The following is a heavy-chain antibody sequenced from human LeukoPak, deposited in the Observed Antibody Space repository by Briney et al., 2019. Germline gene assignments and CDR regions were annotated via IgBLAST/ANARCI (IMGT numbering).Heavy chain of an antibody. Sequence: SETLSLTCTVPGGFTSSYYWNWIRQPPGKGLEWIGYIYSSGNTDYNPSLKSRVTISVDTSKSQFSLKLSSVTAADTAIYYCARDPSTFYFDYWGQGALVTVSS. J-gene: IGHJ4*02. CDR2: IYSSGNT. V-gene: IGHV4-59*01. CDR3: ARDPSTFYFDY. CDR1: GGFTSSYY.